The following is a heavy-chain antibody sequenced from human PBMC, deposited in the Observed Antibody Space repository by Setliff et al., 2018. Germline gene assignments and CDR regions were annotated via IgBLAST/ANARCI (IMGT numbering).Heavy chain of an antibody. V-gene: IGHV4-38-2*02. Sequence: SETLSLTCSVSSSSITSAYSWAWIRQTPGKGLEWIGTLHPSEGPSYNPSLRSRVTLSQDTSYNQFSLNLNSVTAADAAVYYCATMMSTGVGGRGYLVNWGQGTRVTVSS. J-gene: IGHJ4*02. D-gene: IGHD2-15*01. CDR2: LHPSEGP. CDR1: SSSITSAYS. CDR3: ATMMSTGVGGRGYLVN.